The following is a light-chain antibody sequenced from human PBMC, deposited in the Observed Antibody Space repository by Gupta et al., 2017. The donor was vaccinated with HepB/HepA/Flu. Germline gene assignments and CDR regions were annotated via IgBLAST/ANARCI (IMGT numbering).Light chain of an antibody. J-gene: IGKJ2*04. CDR2: GAS. Sequence: EIVMTKSPATLSVSPGERATLSCRASQSVSSNLAWYQQKPGQAPRLLIYGASTRATGIPARFSGSGSGTEFTLTISSLQSEDFAVYYCQQYNNWCSFGQGTKLEIK. V-gene: IGKV3-15*01. CDR3: QQYNNWCS. CDR1: QSVSSN.